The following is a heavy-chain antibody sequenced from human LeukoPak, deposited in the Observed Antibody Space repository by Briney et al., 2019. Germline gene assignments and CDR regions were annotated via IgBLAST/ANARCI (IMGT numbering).Heavy chain of an antibody. Sequence: PGRSLRLSCAASGFTFSRYSMNWVRQAPGKGLEWVSSIKSTSGFTFYADSVKGRFTVSRDNAKNSLYLQMNSLRAEDTAVYYCARPLEGTGGNWYFDLWGRGTLVTVSS. V-gene: IGHV3-21*01. D-gene: IGHD1-14*01. CDR2: IKSTSGFT. CDR3: ARPLEGTGGNWYFDL. CDR1: GFTFSRYS. J-gene: IGHJ2*01.